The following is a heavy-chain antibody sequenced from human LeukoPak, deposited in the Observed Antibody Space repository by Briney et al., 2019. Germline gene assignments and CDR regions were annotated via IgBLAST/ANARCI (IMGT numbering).Heavy chain of an antibody. Sequence: SESLSLTCTVSGGSISSYYRSWIRQPAGKGLEWIGCIYTSGSTNYNPSLKSRVPLSVGTSKNQFALKLSSRTAAGTAVYYCARDNGGRGFDYWGQGTLVTVSS. CDR3: ARDNGGRGFDY. J-gene: IGHJ4*02. CDR1: GGSISSYY. D-gene: IGHD4-23*01. CDR2: IYTSGST. V-gene: IGHV4-4*07.